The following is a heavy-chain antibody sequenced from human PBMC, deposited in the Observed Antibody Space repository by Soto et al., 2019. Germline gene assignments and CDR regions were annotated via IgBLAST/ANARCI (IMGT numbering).Heavy chain of an antibody. CDR2: INVGNGNT. CDR3: AIVIYPYSNSLYYFDY. J-gene: IGHJ4*02. CDR1: GYTFISHV. V-gene: IGHV1-3*01. Sequence: ASVKVSCKASGYTFISHVIHWVRQAPGQRLEWMGWINVGNGNTKYSQKFQGRVTVTRDTSASTAYMELSSLRSEDTAVYYCAIVIYPYSNSLYYFDYCSLGTLDTVSS. D-gene: IGHD6-13*01.